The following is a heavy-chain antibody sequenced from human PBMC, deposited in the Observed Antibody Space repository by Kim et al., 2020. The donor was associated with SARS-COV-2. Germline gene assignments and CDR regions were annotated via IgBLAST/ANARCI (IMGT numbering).Heavy chain of an antibody. CDR1: GFTFSSYS. Sequence: GGSLRLSCAASGFTFSSYSMNWVRQAPGKGLEWVSYISSSSSTIYYADSVKGRFTISRDNAKNSLYLQMNSLRDEDTAVYYCASHNGGNSYYYYYGMDVWGQGTTVTVSS. D-gene: IGHD2-21*02. J-gene: IGHJ6*02. V-gene: IGHV3-48*02. CDR2: ISSSSSTI. CDR3: ASHNGGNSYYYYYGMDV.